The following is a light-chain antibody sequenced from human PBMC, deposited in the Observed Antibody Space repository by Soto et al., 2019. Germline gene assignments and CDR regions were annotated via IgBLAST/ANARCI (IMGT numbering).Light chain of an antibody. J-gene: IGLJ3*02. CDR1: SSNIGAGYD. Sequence: QSVLTQPPSVSGAPGQRVTISCTGSSSNIGAGYDVHWYQQFPGTAPKYLIYGNNSRPSGVPDRFSGSKSGTSAFLAITGLQAEDEADYYCQSYDSSLSGGVFGGGTKVTVL. CDR3: QSYDSSLSGGV. V-gene: IGLV1-40*01. CDR2: GNN.